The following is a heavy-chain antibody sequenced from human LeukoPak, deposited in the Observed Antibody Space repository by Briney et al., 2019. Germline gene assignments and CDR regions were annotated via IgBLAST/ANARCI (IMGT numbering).Heavy chain of an antibody. CDR1: GYTFTNYY. CDR3: ARDNDSRDPPHFDY. CDR2: INPGGRST. Sequence: ASVKVSCKASGYTFTNYYIHWVRPAPGQGLEWMGIINPGGRSTSYAQKFQGRVTMTRDTSTSTVYMELSSLRSEDTAVYYCARDNDSRDPPHFDYWGQGTLVTVSS. J-gene: IGHJ4*02. D-gene: IGHD3-16*01. V-gene: IGHV1-46*01.